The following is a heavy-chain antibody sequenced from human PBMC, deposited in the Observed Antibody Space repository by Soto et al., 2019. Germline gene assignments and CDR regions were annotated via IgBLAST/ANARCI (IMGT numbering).Heavy chain of an antibody. V-gene: IGHV3-53*01. J-gene: IGHJ3*01. Sequence: EVQLVESEGGLIQPGGSLRLSCAASEVTFSSNDMNWVRQAPGQGLEWVSLIFSGGSTYYAASVKGRVTMSIDNSKTTLYLQKCSLRAEETAGYYCATRPLLPGAPWGQGTMVTVSS. D-gene: IGHD3-22*01. CDR2: IFSGGST. CDR3: ATRPLLPGAP. CDR1: EVTFSSND.